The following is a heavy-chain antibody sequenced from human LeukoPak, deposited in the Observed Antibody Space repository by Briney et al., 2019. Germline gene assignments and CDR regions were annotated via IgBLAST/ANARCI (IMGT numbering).Heavy chain of an antibody. CDR1: GGLLSSYY. V-gene: IGHV4-4*07. J-gene: IGHJ4*02. D-gene: IGHD3-10*01. Sequence: KPSETLSLTCSVSGGLLSSYYWSWIRRTAGKGLEWIGRIYSTGSPGTTHYRPSLQSRVTVSLDASQNQFSLMLDSVTAADTAVYYCARVGGSGPYEYYFDYWGPGILVTVSS. CDR3: ARVGGSGPYEYYFDY. CDR2: IYSTGSPGTT.